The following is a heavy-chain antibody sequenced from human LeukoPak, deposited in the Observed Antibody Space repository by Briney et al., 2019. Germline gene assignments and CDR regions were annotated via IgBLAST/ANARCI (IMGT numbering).Heavy chain of an antibody. CDR3: AKDRGGRDGYNFDY. D-gene: IGHD5-24*01. CDR2: IYSGGRT. Sequence: GGSLRLSCAASGFTVSSNYMSWVRQAPGKGLEWVSVIYSGGRTYYADSVKGRFTISRDISKNTLYLQMNSLRAEDTAVYYCAKDRGGRDGYNFDYWGQGTLVTVSS. CDR1: GFTVSSNY. V-gene: IGHV3-66*01. J-gene: IGHJ4*02.